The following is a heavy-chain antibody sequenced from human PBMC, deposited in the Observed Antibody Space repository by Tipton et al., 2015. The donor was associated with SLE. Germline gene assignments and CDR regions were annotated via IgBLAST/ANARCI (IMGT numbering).Heavy chain of an antibody. D-gene: IGHD2-21*02. CDR3: AKEPGGVTLGY. V-gene: IGHV3-7*03. J-gene: IGHJ4*02. Sequence: SLRLSCAASGFTFSSYWMSWVRQAPGKGLEWVANIKHDGSEKYYVDSVKGRFTISRDNSKNTLYLQMNSLRAEDTAVYYCAKEPGGVTLGYWGQGTLVPVSS. CDR2: IKHDGSEK. CDR1: GFTFSSYW.